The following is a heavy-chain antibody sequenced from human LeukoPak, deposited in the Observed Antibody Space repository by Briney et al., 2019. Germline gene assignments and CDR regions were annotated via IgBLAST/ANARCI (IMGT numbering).Heavy chain of an antibody. Sequence: GESLTISCKTSGYSFTNYWIIWVRQVPGEGLEWMGRFDPRDSQSNYSPSFQGHVTISTDNSITTAYLQWSSLRASDTAMYYCAAYGDNPHHWGQGTQVTVSS. CDR3: AAYGDNPHH. V-gene: IGHV5-10-1*01. CDR1: GYSFTNYW. D-gene: IGHD4-17*01. CDR2: FDPRDSQS. J-gene: IGHJ5*02.